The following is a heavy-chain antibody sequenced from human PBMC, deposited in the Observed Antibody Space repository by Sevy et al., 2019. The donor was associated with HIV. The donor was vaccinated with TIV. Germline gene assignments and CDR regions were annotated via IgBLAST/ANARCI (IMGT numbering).Heavy chain of an antibody. CDR2: IGSDDSTI. J-gene: IGHJ3*02. V-gene: IGHV3-48*02. Sequence: GGSLRLSCEASKFTFSSYNMNWVRQAPGKGLEWISYIGSDDSTIYYADSVKGRFTISRGNARKSLSLQMSRLRDEDTAVYYCAAAAGYCSINSCSDAFNIWGQGTMVTVSS. CDR1: KFTFSSYN. D-gene: IGHD2-2*01. CDR3: AAAAGYCSINSCSDAFNI.